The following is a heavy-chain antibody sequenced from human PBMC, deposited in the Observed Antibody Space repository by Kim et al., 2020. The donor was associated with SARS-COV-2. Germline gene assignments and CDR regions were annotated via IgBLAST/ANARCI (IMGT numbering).Heavy chain of an antibody. CDR1: GGTFSSYA. V-gene: IGHV1-69*13. CDR2: IIPIFGTA. D-gene: IGHD2-15*01. CDR3: ARDGRYCSGGSCYYGMDV. Sequence: SVKVSCKASGGTFSSYAISWVRQAPGQGLKWMGGIIPIFGTANFAQKFQGRVTITADESTSTAYMELSSLRSEDTAVYYCARDGRYCSGGSCYYGMDVWGQGTTVTVSS. J-gene: IGHJ6*02.